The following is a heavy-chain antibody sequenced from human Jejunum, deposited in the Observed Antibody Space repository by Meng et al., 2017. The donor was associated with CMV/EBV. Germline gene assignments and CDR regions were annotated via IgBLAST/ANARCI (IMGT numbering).Heavy chain of an antibody. V-gene: IGHV1-2*02. CDR3: ARDNCSGTSCYFGN. J-gene: IGHJ4*02. CDR2: INPHNGGT. D-gene: IGHD2-2*01. CDR1: GYTFTDYY. Sequence: ASGYTFTDYYMHWVRQAPGQGLEWMGWINPHNGGTNYAQKFQGRVSMTRDTSISTAYMELSSLRSDDTAVYYCARDNCSGTSCYFGNWGQGTLVTVSS.